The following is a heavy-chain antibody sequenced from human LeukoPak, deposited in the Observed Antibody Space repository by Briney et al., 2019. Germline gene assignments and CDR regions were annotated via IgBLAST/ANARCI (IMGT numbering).Heavy chain of an antibody. J-gene: IGHJ4*02. Sequence: SETLSLTCAVYGGSFSGYYWSWIRQPPGKGLEWIGEINHSGSTNYNPSLKSRVTISVDTSKNQFSLKLSSVTAADTAVYYCVRGRGGPGAWGQGTLVTVSS. CDR3: VRGRGGPGA. D-gene: IGHD3-10*01. CDR1: GGSFSGYY. V-gene: IGHV4-34*01. CDR2: INHSGST.